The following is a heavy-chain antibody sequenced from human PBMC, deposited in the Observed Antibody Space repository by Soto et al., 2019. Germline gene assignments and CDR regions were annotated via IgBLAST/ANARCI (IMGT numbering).Heavy chain of an antibody. Sequence: GGSLRLSCAASGFTVSSNYMSWVRQAPGKGLEWVSVIYSGGSTYYADSVKGRFTISRDNSKNTLYLQMNSLRAEDTAVYYCARDMYYYDSSGYYYYYGMDVWGQGNTVTVS. D-gene: IGHD3-22*01. J-gene: IGHJ6*02. CDR1: GFTVSSNY. CDR3: ARDMYYYDSSGYYYYYGMDV. V-gene: IGHV3-53*01. CDR2: IYSGGST.